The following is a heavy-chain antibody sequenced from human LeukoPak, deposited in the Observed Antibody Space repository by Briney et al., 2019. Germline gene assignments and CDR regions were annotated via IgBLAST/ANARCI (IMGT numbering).Heavy chain of an antibody. Sequence: GGSLRLSCAASGFTFSSYAMHWVRQAPGKGLEWVAVISYDGSNKYYADSVKGRFTISRDNSKNTLYLQMNSLRAEDTAVYYCARGPTYIVVVPAAPYWGQGTLVTVSS. CDR2: ISYDGSNK. D-gene: IGHD2-2*01. CDR1: GFTFSSYA. J-gene: IGHJ4*02. V-gene: IGHV3-30-3*01. CDR3: ARGPTYIVVVPAAPY.